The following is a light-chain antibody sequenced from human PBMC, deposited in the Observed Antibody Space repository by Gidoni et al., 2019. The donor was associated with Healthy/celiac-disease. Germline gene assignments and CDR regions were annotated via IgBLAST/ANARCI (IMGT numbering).Light chain of an antibody. CDR3: QQYNSYSS. CDR1: QSIRSW. V-gene: IGKV1-5*01. CDR2: DAS. Sequence: DIQMTQSPSTLSASVGDRVTITCRASQSIRSWLAWYQQKPGKAPKLLIYDASSLESGVPSRFSGSVSGTEFALTISSLQPDDFATYYCQQYNSYSSFGPGTKVDIK. J-gene: IGKJ3*01.